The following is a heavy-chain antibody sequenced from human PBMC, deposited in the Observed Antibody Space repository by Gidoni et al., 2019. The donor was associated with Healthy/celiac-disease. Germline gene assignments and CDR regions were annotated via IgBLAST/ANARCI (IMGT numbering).Heavy chain of an antibody. CDR2: INPSGGST. V-gene: IGHV1-46*01. CDR3: ARDSSGYHHLGS. Sequence: QVQLVQSGAAVKKPGASVKVSCKASGYTFTSYYMHWVRQAPGQGLEWMGIINPSGGSTSYAQKFQGRVTMTRDTSTSTVYMELSSLRSDDTAVYYCARDSSGYHHLGSWGQGTLVTVSS. J-gene: IGHJ4*02. CDR1: GYTFTSYY. D-gene: IGHD3-22*01.